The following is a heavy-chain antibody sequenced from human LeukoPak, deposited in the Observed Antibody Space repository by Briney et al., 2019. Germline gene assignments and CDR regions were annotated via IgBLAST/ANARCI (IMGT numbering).Heavy chain of an antibody. Sequence: SGPTLVKPTQTLTLTCTFSGFSLSTSGVGVGWIRQPPGEALEWLAPIYWDDDKRYSPSLKSRLTITKDTSKNQVVLTMTNMDPVDTATYYCAHRPGDVAYDYWGQGTLVTVSS. D-gene: IGHD7-27*01. V-gene: IGHV2-5*02. CDR1: GFSLSTSGVG. CDR3: AHRPGDVAYDY. CDR2: IYWDDDK. J-gene: IGHJ4*02.